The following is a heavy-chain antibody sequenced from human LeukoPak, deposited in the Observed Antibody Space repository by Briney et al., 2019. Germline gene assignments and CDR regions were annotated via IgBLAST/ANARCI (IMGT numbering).Heavy chain of an antibody. J-gene: IGHJ3*02. CDR2: ITGSDGST. Sequence: PGGSLRLSCAASGFTFSNYAMSWVRQAPGKGLEWVSAITGSDGSTYYADSVKGRFTISRDNSKNTLYLQVNSLRAEDTAIYYCAKKYSYGHGAFDIWGQGTMVTVSS. V-gene: IGHV3-23*01. D-gene: IGHD5-18*01. CDR1: GFTFSNYA. CDR3: AKKYSYGHGAFDI.